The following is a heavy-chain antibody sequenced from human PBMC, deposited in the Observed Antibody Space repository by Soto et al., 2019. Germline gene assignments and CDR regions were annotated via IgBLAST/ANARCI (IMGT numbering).Heavy chain of an antibody. V-gene: IGHV3-33*01. CDR1: GFTFSSYG. D-gene: IGHD3-3*01. CDR3: ARDTYYDFWSGYNYYYYGMDV. J-gene: IGHJ6*02. Sequence: GGSLRLSCAASGFTFSSYGMHWVRQAPGKGLEWVAVIWYDGSNKNYADSVKGRFTISRDNSKNTLYLQMNSLRAEDTAVYYCARDTYYDFWSGYNYYYYGMDVWGQGTTVTVSS. CDR2: IWYDGSNK.